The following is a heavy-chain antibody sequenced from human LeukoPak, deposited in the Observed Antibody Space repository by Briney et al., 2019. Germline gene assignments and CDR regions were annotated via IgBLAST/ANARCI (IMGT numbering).Heavy chain of an antibody. CDR1: GGSISSYY. V-gene: IGHV4-34*01. CDR2: INHSGST. Sequence: SETLSLTCTVSGGSISSYYWSWIRQPPGKGLEWIGEINHSGSTNYNPSLKSRVTISVDTSKNQFSLKLSSVTAADTAVYYCARHEVAVAVIRFDPWGQGTLVTVSS. J-gene: IGHJ5*02. D-gene: IGHD6-19*01. CDR3: ARHEVAVAVIRFDP.